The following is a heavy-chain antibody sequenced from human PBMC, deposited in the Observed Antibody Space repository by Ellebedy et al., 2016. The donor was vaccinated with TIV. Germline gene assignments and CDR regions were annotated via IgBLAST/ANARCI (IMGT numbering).Heavy chain of an antibody. Sequence: MPSETLSLTCSVSGGSVSSTRYYWAWIRQPPGKGLEYIGSVYYSGSPYYNPSFKSRVTLSADTSKNQFSLKLRTVTAADTAFYYCARTDPWQPIDDWGQGILVSVSS. V-gene: IGHV4-39*01. D-gene: IGHD2-21*02. CDR1: GGSVSSTRYY. J-gene: IGHJ4*02. CDR2: VYYSGSP. CDR3: ARTDPWQPIDD.